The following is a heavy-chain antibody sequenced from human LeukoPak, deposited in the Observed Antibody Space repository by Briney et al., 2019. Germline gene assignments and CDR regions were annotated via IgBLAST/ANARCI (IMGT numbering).Heavy chain of an antibody. Sequence: SVKVSCKASGGTFSSYTISWVRQAPGQGLEWMGRIIPILGIANYAQKFQGRVTITAGKSTSTAYMELSSLRSEDTAVYYYATTVWFGELAFDYWGQGTLVTVSS. CDR1: GGTFSSYT. CDR3: ATTVWFGELAFDY. CDR2: IIPILGIA. D-gene: IGHD3-10*01. J-gene: IGHJ4*02. V-gene: IGHV1-69*02.